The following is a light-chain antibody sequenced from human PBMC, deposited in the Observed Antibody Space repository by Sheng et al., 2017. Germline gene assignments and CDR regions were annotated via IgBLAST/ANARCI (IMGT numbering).Light chain of an antibody. CDR1: QSVFSSY. J-gene: IGKJ4*01. Sequence: EIVLTQSPATLSLSPGERATLSCGASQSVFSSYLAWYQQKPGLAPRLVIYDSSTRATGFSDRFSGSGSETDFTLTISSLEPEDSAVYYCQQYGSSPFTFGGGTKVEIK. V-gene: IGKV3D-20*01. CDR2: DSS. CDR3: QQYGSSPFT.